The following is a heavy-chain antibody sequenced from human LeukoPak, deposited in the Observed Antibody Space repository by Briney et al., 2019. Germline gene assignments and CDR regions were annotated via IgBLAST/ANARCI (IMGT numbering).Heavy chain of an antibody. Sequence: SETLSLTCTVSGGSVSSYYWSWIRQPPGKGLEWIGYMYYSGSTNYNPSLKSRVTISADTSKNQFSLKLSSVTAADTVVYYCAREVDCSGGSCYGAFDIWGQGTMVTVSS. CDR3: AREVDCSGGSCYGAFDI. CDR2: MYYSGST. D-gene: IGHD2-15*01. CDR1: GGSVSSYY. J-gene: IGHJ3*02. V-gene: IGHV4-59*02.